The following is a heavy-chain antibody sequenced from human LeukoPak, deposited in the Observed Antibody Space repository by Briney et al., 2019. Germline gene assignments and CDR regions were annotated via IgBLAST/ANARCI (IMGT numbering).Heavy chain of an antibody. CDR1: GGSFTGYY. Sequence: PSETLSLTCALYGGSFTGYYWSWIRQPPGKGLEWIGEINHSGSTNYNPSLTSRAPISVDTSKNQFSLKLSSVTAADTAVYYCASTYYGSGPRDAFDIWGQGTMVTVSS. J-gene: IGHJ3*02. CDR3: ASTYYGSGPRDAFDI. D-gene: IGHD3-10*01. CDR2: INHSGST. V-gene: IGHV4-34*01.